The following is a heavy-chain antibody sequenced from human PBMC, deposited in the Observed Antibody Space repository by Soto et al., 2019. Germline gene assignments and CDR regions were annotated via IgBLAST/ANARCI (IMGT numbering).Heavy chain of an antibody. V-gene: IGHV1-8*01. CDR2: MNPNSGNT. CDR3: ARELQGLYYFDY. J-gene: IGHJ4*02. D-gene: IGHD2-15*01. CDR1: GYTFGNND. Sequence: ASGYTFGNNDVSWVRQATGQGLEWMGWMNPNSGNTGYAQKFQGRVSMTRNTSITTAHLELSSLRSDDTAIYYCARELQGLYYFDYWGQGTLVTVSS.